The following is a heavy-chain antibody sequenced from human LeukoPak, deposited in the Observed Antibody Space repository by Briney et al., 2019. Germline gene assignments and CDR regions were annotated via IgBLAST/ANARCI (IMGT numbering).Heavy chain of an antibody. V-gene: IGHV3-23*01. Sequence: QPGGSLRLSCAASGFTFSSYAMNWVRQAPGKGLEWVSDISGSSGTTFYADSVKGRVIISRENSKNTLLLHMNSLRVDDTALYYCVRKNVHTASHDYWGQGTLVTVSS. CDR3: VRKNVHTASHDY. D-gene: IGHD5-18*01. CDR2: ISGSSGTT. J-gene: IGHJ4*02. CDR1: GFTFSSYA.